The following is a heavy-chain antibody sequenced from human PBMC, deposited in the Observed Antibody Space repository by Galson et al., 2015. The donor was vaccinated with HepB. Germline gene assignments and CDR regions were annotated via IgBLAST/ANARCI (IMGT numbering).Heavy chain of an antibody. CDR1: GFTFSSYA. V-gene: IGHV3-23*01. Sequence: SLRLSCAASGFTFSSYAMSWVRQAPGKGLEWVSAISGSGGSPYYADSVKGRFTISRDNSKNTLYLQMNSLRAEDTAVYYCATQTGYSSGWYVGWGQGTLVTVSS. CDR3: ATQTGYSSGWYVG. D-gene: IGHD6-19*01. J-gene: IGHJ4*02. CDR2: ISGSGGSP.